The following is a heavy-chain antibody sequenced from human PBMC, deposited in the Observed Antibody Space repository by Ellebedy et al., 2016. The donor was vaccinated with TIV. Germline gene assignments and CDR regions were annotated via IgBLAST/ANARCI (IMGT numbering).Heavy chain of an antibody. J-gene: IGHJ4*02. CDR3: ARDAPVLRYFDWQIKDDY. Sequence: GGSLRLSCTASGFTFSHYWMSRVRQAPGKGPEWVANINQHGSEKYYVGSVKGRFTVARDNAKNSLYLQMNSLRAEDTAVYYCARDAPVLRYFDWQIKDDYWGQGTLVTVSS. V-gene: IGHV3-7*01. CDR1: GFTFSHYW. CDR2: INQHGSEK. D-gene: IGHD3-9*01.